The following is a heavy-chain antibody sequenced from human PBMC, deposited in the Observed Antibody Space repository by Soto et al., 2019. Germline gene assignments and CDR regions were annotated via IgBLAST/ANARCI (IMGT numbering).Heavy chain of an antibody. CDR3: ASLPVGFGAPGIAAAGWGNAFDI. CDR2: ISSSSSYI. Sequence: GGSLRLSCAASGFTFSSYSMNWVRQAPGKGLEWVSSISSSSSYIYYADSVKGRFTISRDNAKNSLYLQMNSLRAEDTAVYYCASLPVGFGAPGIAAAGWGNAFDIWGQGTMVTVSS. D-gene: IGHD6-13*01. V-gene: IGHV3-21*01. CDR1: GFTFSSYS. J-gene: IGHJ3*02.